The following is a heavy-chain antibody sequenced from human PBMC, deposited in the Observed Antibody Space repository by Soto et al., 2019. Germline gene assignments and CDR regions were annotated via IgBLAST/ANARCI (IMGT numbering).Heavy chain of an antibody. Sequence: QVQLVQSGAEVKKPGSSVNVSCKASGGTFSSYAISWVRQAPGQGLEWMGGIIPIFGTANYAQKFQGRVTITADESTSTAYMELSRLRSEDTSVYYCARDLHSSSSGIFSHYYGMDVWGQGTTVTVSS. J-gene: IGHJ6*02. CDR1: GGTFSSYA. V-gene: IGHV1-69*01. CDR2: IIPIFGTA. CDR3: ARDLHSSSSGIFSHYYGMDV. D-gene: IGHD6-6*01.